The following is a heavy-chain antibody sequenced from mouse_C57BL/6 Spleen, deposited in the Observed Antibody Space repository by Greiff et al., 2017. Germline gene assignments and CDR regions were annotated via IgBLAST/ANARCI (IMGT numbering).Heavy chain of an antibody. J-gene: IGHJ4*01. CDR2: ISNLAYSI. CDR3: ARILVTTVVAKDYSMDY. CDR1: GFTFSDYG. Sequence: EVQGVESGGGLVQPGGSLKLSCAASGFTFSDYGMAWVRQAPRTGPEWVAFISNLAYSIYYADTVTGRFTISRENAKNTLYLEMSSLKSEDTAMYYCARILVTTVVAKDYSMDYWGQGTSVTVSS. D-gene: IGHD1-1*01. V-gene: IGHV5-15*01.